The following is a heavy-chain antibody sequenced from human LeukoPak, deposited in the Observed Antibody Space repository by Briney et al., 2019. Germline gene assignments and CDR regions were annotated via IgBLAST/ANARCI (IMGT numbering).Heavy chain of an antibody. Sequence: SETLSLTCAVYGGSFSGYYWSWIRQPPGKGLEWIGEINHSGSTNYNPSLKSRVTISVDTSRNQFSLKLSSVTAADTAVYYCARGSSAWVPFYYWGQGTLVTVSS. D-gene: IGHD1-1*01. J-gene: IGHJ4*02. CDR2: INHSGST. CDR1: GGSFSGYY. CDR3: ARGSSAWVPFYY. V-gene: IGHV4-34*01.